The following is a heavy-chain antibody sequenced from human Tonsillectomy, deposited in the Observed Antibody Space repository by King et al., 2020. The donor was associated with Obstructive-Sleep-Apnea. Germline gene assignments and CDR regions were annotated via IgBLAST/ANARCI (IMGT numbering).Heavy chain of an antibody. CDR2: ISWNSCSI. CDR3: AKDKDSSGWYADY. D-gene: IGHD6-19*01. Sequence: VQLVESGGGLVQPGRSLRLSCVASGFTFDDYAMHGVRQAPGKGLAWVSGISWNSCSIGYVESVKGRFTISRDNVKKSLYLQMNSLRVEDTALYYCAKDKDSSGWYADYWGQGTLVTVSS. J-gene: IGHJ4*02. CDR1: GFTFDDYA. V-gene: IGHV3-9*01.